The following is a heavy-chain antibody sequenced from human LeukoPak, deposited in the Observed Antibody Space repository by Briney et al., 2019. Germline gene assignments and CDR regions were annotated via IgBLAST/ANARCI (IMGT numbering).Heavy chain of an antibody. CDR1: GFTFSTYV. V-gene: IGHV3-30*03. Sequence: GGSLRLSCAGSGFTFSTYVIHWVRQTPGKGLEWAALISYDGNSKYYADSVRGRFTISRDNSKNTVYLQMDSLRAEDTAVYYCARVTTSTKYYSGMDVWGQGTTVTVSS. D-gene: IGHD1-14*01. J-gene: IGHJ6*02. CDR3: ARVTTSTKYYSGMDV. CDR2: ISYDGNSK.